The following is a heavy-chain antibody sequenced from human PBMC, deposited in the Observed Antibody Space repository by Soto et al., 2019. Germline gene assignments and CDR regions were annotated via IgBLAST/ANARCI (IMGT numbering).Heavy chain of an antibody. CDR2: VHPNSGGT. CDR3: ANELQRGMDV. Sequence: QVHLVQSGAEVKQPGASVKVSCKASGYTFSVYHMHWVRQAHGQGLEWMGWVHPNSGGTNYAQSFEGRVTMTMDTSITTASLELSRVKSDDTSVYYCANELQRGMDVWGQVTTVTVSS. CDR1: GYTFSVYH. V-gene: IGHV1-2*02. D-gene: IGHD1-7*01. J-gene: IGHJ6*02.